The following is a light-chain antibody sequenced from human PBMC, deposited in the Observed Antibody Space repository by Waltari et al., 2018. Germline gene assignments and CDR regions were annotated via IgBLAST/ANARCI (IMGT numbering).Light chain of an antibody. CDR2: EVP. CDR1: SSDLGDYPL. V-gene: IGLV2-23*02. J-gene: IGLJ1*01. Sequence: SALTQPAPVAAAPGQSFTISRIDISSDLGDYPLLSWYQRHPGGAPKLLIYEVPKRPSGVPNRFSGSKSGKTASLTITGLEAGDEAGYYCCAFAGRGIDVFGCETQVTVL. CDR3: CAFAGRGIDV.